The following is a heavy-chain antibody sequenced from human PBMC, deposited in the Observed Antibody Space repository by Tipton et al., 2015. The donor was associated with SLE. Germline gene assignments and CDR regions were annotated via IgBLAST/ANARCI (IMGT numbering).Heavy chain of an antibody. CDR2: INYSGST. CDR1: GGSFSGYY. V-gene: IGHV4-34*01. Sequence: TLSLTCAVYGGSFSGYYWSWIRQPPGKGLEWIGEINYSGSTNYNPSLKSRVTISVDTSKNQFSLKLSSVTAADTAVYYCARVSEGMVRELDYWGQGTLVTVSS. J-gene: IGHJ4*02. CDR3: ARVSEGMVRELDY. D-gene: IGHD3-10*01.